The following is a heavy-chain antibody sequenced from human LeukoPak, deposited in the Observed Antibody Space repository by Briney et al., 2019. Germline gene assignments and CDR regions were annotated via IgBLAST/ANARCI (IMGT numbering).Heavy chain of an antibody. V-gene: IGHV3-23*01. Sequence: SGGSLRLSCAASGFTLSSYAMNWVRQAPGKGLEWVSTISGGGDSTYYADSVKGRFTISRDNSKNTLYLQMISLRAEDTAVYYCAKDRYWVSSTSRSLSIDFWGQGTLVTVSS. D-gene: IGHD2-2*01. CDR1: GFTLSSYA. CDR3: AKDRYWVSSTSRSLSIDF. CDR2: ISGGGDST. J-gene: IGHJ4*02.